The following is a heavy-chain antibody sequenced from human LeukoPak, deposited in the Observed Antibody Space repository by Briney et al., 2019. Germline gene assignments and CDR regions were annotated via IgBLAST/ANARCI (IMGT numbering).Heavy chain of an antibody. Sequence: SETLSLTCTVSDGSISGYYWSWIRQPPGKGLEWIGHIYYSGSTNYNPSLKSRVTISVDTSKNQISLKVRSVTAADTAVYYCARTTEDCSSTSCYQYWFDPWGQGTLVTVSS. V-gene: IGHV4-59*01. D-gene: IGHD2-2*01. CDR2: IYYSGST. J-gene: IGHJ5*02. CDR1: DGSISGYY. CDR3: ARTTEDCSSTSCYQYWFDP.